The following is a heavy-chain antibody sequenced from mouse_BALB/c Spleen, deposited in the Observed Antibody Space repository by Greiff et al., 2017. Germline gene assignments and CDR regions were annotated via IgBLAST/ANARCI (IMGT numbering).Heavy chain of an antibody. CDR1: GFTFSSYA. J-gene: IGHJ1*01. Sequence: EVKLVESGGGLVKPGGSLKLSCAASGFTFSSYAMSWVRQTPEKRLEWVATISSGGSYTYYPDSVKGRFTISRDNAKNTLYLQMSSLRSEDTAMYYCARPFEGYFDVWGAGTTVTVSS. V-gene: IGHV5-9-3*01. CDR2: ISSGGSYT. CDR3: ARPFEGYFDV.